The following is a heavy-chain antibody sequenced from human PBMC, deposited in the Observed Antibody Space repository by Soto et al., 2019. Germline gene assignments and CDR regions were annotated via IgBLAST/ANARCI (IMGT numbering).Heavy chain of an antibody. Sequence: QVQLVESGGGVVQPGRSLRLSCAASGFTFSSYGMQWVRQAPGKGLEWVAVISYDGSNKYYADSVKGRFTISRDNSKNTLYLQMNSLRAEDTAVYYCAKDRARYCGGGSCYSIFDSWGQGTLVTVSS. CDR2: ISYDGSNK. J-gene: IGHJ4*02. CDR1: GFTFSSYG. CDR3: AKDRARYCGGGSCYSIFDS. D-gene: IGHD2-15*01. V-gene: IGHV3-30*18.